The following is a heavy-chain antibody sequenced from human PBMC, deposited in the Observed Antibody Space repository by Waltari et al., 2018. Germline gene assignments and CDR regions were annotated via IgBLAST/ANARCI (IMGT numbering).Heavy chain of an antibody. J-gene: IGHJ6*02. V-gene: IGHV1-69*09. Sequence: QVQLVQSGAEVKKPGSSVKVSCKASGGTFSSYAISWVRQAPGQGLEWMGRIIPILGIANYAQKFQGRVTITADKSTSTAYMELSSLRSEDTAVYYCARAGWNYVRYYYYGMDVWGQGTTVTVSS. CDR3: ARAGWNYVRYYYYGMDV. CDR2: IIPILGIA. D-gene: IGHD1-7*01. CDR1: GGTFSSYA.